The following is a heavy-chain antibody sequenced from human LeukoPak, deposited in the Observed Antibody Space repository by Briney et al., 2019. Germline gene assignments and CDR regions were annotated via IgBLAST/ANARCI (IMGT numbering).Heavy chain of an antibody. CDR2: IYSGGST. CDR3: AKDTVAARSGLDY. Sequence: PGGSLRLSCAASGFTVSGNYMSWVRQAPGKGLEWVSIIYSGGSTYYADSVKGRFTISRDNTKNTLYLQMNSLRAEDTAVYYCAKDTVAARSGLDYWGQGTLVTVSS. J-gene: IGHJ4*02. D-gene: IGHD6-6*01. CDR1: GFTVSGNY. V-gene: IGHV3-53*01.